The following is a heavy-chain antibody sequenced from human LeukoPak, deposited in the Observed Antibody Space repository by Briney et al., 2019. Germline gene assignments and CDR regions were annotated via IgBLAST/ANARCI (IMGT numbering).Heavy chain of an antibody. J-gene: IGHJ4*02. CDR1: GDSISSYY. V-gene: IGHV4-59*08. CDR2: IYYSGST. CDR3: ARHTYSSGPYDY. Sequence: SEILSLTCTVSGDSISSYYWSWIRQPPGKGLEWIGYIYYSGSTNYNPSLKSRVTISVDTSKNQFSLKLSSVTAADTAVYYCARHTYSSGPYDYWGQGSLVTVSS. D-gene: IGHD6-19*01.